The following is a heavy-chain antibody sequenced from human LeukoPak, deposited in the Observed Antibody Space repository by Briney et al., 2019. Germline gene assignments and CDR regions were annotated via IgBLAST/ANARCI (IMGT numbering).Heavy chain of an antibody. J-gene: IGHJ4*02. CDR2: INTDGSTT. Sequence: PGGSLRLSCAASGFTFSSYWMHWVRQAPGKGLVWVSRINTDGSTTNYADSVKGRFTISRDNAKNTLYLQMNSLRAEDTAVYYCARVSVLWGYSGPDPVYYFDYWGQGTLVTVSS. D-gene: IGHD2-21*01. CDR1: GFTFSSYW. V-gene: IGHV3-74*01. CDR3: ARVSVLWGYSGPDPVYYFDY.